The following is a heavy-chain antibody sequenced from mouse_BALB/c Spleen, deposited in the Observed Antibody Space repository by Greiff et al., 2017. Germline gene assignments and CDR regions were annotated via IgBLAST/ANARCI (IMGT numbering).Heavy chain of an antibody. V-gene: IGHV14-3*02. D-gene: IGHD2-14*01. J-gene: IGHJ3*01. Sequence: VHVKQSGAELVKPGASVKLSCTASGFNIKDTYMHWVKQRPEQGLEWIGRIDPANGNTKYDPKFQGKATITADTSSNTAYLQLSSLTSEDTAVYYCARDRYGWFAYWGQGTLVTVSA. CDR1: GFNIKDTY. CDR2: IDPANGNT. CDR3: ARDRYGWFAY.